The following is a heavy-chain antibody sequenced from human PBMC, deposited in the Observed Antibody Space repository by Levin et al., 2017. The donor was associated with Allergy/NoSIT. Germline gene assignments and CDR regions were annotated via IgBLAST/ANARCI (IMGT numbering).Heavy chain of an antibody. Sequence: TLSLTCTVSGGSISSGGYYWSWIRQHPGKGLEWIGYIYYSGSTYYNPSLKSRVTISVDTSKNQFSLKLSSVTAADTAVYYCARANIVVVPAATFDYWGQGTLVTVSS. D-gene: IGHD2-2*01. CDR3: ARANIVVVPAATFDY. V-gene: IGHV4-31*03. CDR2: IYYSGST. J-gene: IGHJ4*02. CDR1: GGSISSGGYY.